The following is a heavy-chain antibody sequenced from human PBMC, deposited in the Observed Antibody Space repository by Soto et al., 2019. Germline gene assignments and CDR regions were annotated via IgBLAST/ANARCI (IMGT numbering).Heavy chain of an antibody. J-gene: IGHJ4*02. CDR3: SHGYYQYFNS. CDR1: GVTLTNVW. CDR2: IKSETDGGTV. Sequence: GGSLRLSCAVSGVTLTNVWMNWVRQAPGKGPEWVGRIKSETDGGTVDYAAPVKGRFTISRDDSENTLYLQMNSLKIEDTAVYYCSHGYYQYFNSWGQGTLVIVSS. V-gene: IGHV3-15*07. D-gene: IGHD5-18*01.